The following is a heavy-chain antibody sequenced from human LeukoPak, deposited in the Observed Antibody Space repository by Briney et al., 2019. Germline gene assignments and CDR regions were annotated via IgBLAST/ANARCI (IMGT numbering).Heavy chain of an antibody. CDR1: GFIFSDYV. J-gene: IGHJ4*02. CDR3: AKDQDGYSGYVPWY. V-gene: IGHV3-23*01. CDR2: SGTGGRT. Sequence: GGSLRLSCAGSGFIFSDYVMSWVRQAPGKGLEWVSASGTGGRTYYADSVKGRFTISRDNSKNTLYLQMNSLRAEDTAVYYCAKDQDGYSGYVPWYWGQGTLVTVSS. D-gene: IGHD5-12*01.